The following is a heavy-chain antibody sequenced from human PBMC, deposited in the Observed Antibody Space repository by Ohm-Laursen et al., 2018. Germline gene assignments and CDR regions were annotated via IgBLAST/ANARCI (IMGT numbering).Heavy chain of an antibody. CDR2: IKQDGSEK. CDR1: GFTFSSYW. D-gene: IGHD6-13*01. J-gene: IGHJ1*01. V-gene: IGHV3-7*01. CDR3: ARGPPIATAGTRYFQH. Sequence: SLRLSCAASGFTFSSYWMSWVRQAPGKGLEWVANIKQDGSEKYYVDSVKGRFTISRDDAKNSQYLHMNSLRVDDTAVYYCARGPPIATAGTRYFQHWGQGTLVTVSS.